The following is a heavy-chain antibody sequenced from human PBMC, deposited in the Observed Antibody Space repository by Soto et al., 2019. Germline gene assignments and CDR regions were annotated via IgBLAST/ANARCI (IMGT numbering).Heavy chain of an antibody. CDR2: NYYNGST. CDR3: ARVNTELRFSQWVPDAFDI. J-gene: IGHJ3*02. D-gene: IGHD3-3*01. CDR1: RGSIDSHY. Sequence: SETLSLTCTVSRGSIDSHYWGWIRQPPGKGLEWIGYNYYNGSTYYNPSLKSRVTVSVDTSKNQFSLKLSSVTAADTAVYYCARVNTELRFSQWVPDAFDIWGQGTMVTVSS. V-gene: IGHV4-59*11.